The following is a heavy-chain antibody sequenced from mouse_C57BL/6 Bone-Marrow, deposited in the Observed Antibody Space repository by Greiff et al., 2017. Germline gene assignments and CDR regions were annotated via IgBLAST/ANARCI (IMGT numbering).Heavy chain of an antibody. Sequence: QVQLKESGAELARPGASVKLSCKASGYTFTSYGISWVKQRTGQGLEWIGEIYPRSGNTYYNEKFKGKATLTADKSSSTAYMELRSLTSEDSAVYFCASRRNGFAYGGQGTLVTVSA. J-gene: IGHJ3*01. CDR3: ASRRNGFAY. CDR1: GYTFTSYG. CDR2: IYPRSGNT. V-gene: IGHV1-81*01.